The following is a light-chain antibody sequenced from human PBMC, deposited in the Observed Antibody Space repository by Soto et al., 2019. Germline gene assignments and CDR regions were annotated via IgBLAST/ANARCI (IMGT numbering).Light chain of an antibody. CDR1: SSDVGSYNL. Sequence: QSALTQPASVSGSPGQSITISCTGTSSDVGSYNLVSWYQQHPGKAPKLMIYEGSKRPSGVSNRFSGSKSGNTASLTISGLQAEDGAYYYCCSYAGSSTPVVFGGGTKLTVL. CDR3: CSYAGSSTPVV. J-gene: IGLJ2*01. V-gene: IGLV2-23*01. CDR2: EGS.